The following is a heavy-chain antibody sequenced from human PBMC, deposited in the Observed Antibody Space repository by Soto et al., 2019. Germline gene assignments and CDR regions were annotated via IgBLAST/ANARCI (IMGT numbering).Heavy chain of an antibody. V-gene: IGHV3-33*01. D-gene: IGHD6-6*01. CDR1: GFTFSSYG. CDR2: IWYDGSNK. Sequence: PGGSLRLSCAASGFTFSSYGMHWVRQAPGKGLEWVAVIWYDGSNKYYADSVKGRFTISRDNSKNTLYLQMNSLRAEDTAVYYCARGQLAENRYYYYGMDVWGQGTTVTVSS. CDR3: ARGQLAENRYYYYGMDV. J-gene: IGHJ6*02.